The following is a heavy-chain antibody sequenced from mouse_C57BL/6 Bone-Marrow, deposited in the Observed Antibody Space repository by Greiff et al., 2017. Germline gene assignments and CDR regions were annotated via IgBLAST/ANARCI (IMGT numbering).Heavy chain of an antibody. Sequence: DVMLVESGGGLVQPGGSLKLSCAASGFTFSDYGMAWVRQAPRKGPEWVAFISNLAYSIYYADTVTGRFTISRENAKNTLYLEMSSLRSEDTAMYYCAKIYYDYDGLGDYAMDYWGQGTSVTVSS. J-gene: IGHJ4*01. CDR1: GFTFSDYG. D-gene: IGHD2-4*01. V-gene: IGHV5-15*01. CDR2: ISNLAYSI. CDR3: AKIYYDYDGLGDYAMDY.